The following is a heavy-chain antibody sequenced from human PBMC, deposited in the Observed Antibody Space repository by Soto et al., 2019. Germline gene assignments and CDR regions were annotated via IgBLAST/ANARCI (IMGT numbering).Heavy chain of an antibody. CDR3: AREISLGIWHY. Sequence: PSETLSLTCTVSGVSVSSNNNYWTWIRQPPGKGLEWIGYISYRGNTNYNPSLRSRVTMSIDTSKNQFSLKLSSVTAADTAVYYCAREISLGIWHYWGQGTLVTVSS. CDR1: GVSVSSNNNY. D-gene: IGHD7-27*01. CDR2: ISYRGNT. V-gene: IGHV4-61*01. J-gene: IGHJ4*02.